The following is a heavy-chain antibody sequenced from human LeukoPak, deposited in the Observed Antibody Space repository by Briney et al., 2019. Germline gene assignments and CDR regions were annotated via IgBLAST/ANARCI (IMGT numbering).Heavy chain of an antibody. CDR1: GDSISSGDYY. V-gene: IGHV4-61*02. CDR2: ISSSGST. D-gene: IGHD3-22*01. Sequence: SETLSLTCTVSGDSISSGDYYWSWIRQPAGKGLEWIGRISSSGSTNYNPSLKSRVTISVDTSKNQFPLKLSSVTAADTAVYFCARGPYSYDSSGAFDIWGQGTMVTVSS. J-gene: IGHJ3*02. CDR3: ARGPYSYDSSGAFDI.